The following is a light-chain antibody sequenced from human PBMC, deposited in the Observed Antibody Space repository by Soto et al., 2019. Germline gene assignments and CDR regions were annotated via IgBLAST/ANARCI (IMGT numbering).Light chain of an antibody. V-gene: IGKV3-20*01. CDR3: QQYGSSPYT. Sequence: EIVLTQSPGTLSLSPAERATLSCRASQSVSSSYLAWYQQKPGQAPRVLIYGASNRATGIPDRFSGSGSATDFTLTISRLEPEDFAVYYCQQYGSSPYTFGQGTKLEIK. CDR2: GAS. CDR1: QSVSSSY. J-gene: IGKJ2*01.